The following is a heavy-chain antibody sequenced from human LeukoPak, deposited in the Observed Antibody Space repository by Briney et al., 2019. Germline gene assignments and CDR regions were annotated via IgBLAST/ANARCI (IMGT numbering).Heavy chain of an antibody. Sequence: SETLSLTSTVSGGSISSYYWSWIRQPPGKGLEWIGYIYYSGSTNYNPSLKSRVTISIDTSKNQFSLKLSSVTAADTAVYYCARFPGHYYYYGMDVWGQGTTVTVSS. CDR1: GGSISSYY. V-gene: IGHV4-59*01. CDR2: IYYSGST. J-gene: IGHJ6*02. CDR3: ARFPGHYYYYGMDV.